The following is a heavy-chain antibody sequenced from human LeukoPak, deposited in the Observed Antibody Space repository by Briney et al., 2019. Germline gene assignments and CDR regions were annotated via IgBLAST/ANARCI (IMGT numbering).Heavy chain of an antibody. CDR1: GGTFSSYA. CDR3: ARDGRRDVNWFDP. CDR2: IIPIFGTA. Sequence: ASVKVSCKASGGTFSSYAISWVRQAPGQGLEWMGGIIPIFGTANYAQKLQGRVTMTTDTSTSTAYMELRSLRSDDTAVYYCARDGRRDVNWFDPWGQGTLVTVSS. D-gene: IGHD1-26*01. V-gene: IGHV1-69*05. J-gene: IGHJ5*02.